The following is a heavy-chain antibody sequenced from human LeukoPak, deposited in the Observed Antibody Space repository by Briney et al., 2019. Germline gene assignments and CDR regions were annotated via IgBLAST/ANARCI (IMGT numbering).Heavy chain of an antibody. CDR2: IIPIFGTA. CDR3: ARGAVGATNAFDI. Sequence: SVKVSCKASGGTFSSYAISWVRQAPGQGLEWMGGIIPIFGTANYAQKFQGRVTITADKSTSTAYMELSSLRSEDTAVYYCARGAVGATNAFDIWGQGTMVTVSS. CDR1: GGTFSSYA. V-gene: IGHV1-69*06. D-gene: IGHD1-26*01. J-gene: IGHJ3*02.